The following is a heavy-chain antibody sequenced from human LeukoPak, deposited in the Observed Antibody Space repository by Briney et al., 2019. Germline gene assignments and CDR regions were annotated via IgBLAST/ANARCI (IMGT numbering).Heavy chain of an antibody. CDR1: GYTFTSNY. V-gene: IGHV1-18*04. CDR2: ISAYNGNT. CDR3: ARTTPFGELLDY. Sequence: ASVKVSCKAFGYTFTSNYMHWVRQAPGQGLEWMGWISAYNGNTNYAQKLQGRVTMTTDTSTSTAYMELRSLRSDDTAVYYCARTTPFGELLDYWGQGTLVTVSS. J-gene: IGHJ4*02. D-gene: IGHD3-10*01.